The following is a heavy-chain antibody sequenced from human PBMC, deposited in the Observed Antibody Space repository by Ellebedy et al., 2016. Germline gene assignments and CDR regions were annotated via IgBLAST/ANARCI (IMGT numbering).Heavy chain of an antibody. CDR2: IWFDGSNK. Sequence: GESLKISCAASGFTFSSYGMHWVRQAPGKGLEWVAVIWFDGSNKYHADSVKGRFTVSRDTSKNTVFLHMNSLRGEDTAVYYCARDIRPGAVAGTFQHWGQGTLVTVSS. CDR3: ARDIRPGAVAGTFQH. D-gene: IGHD6-19*01. CDR1: GFTFSSYG. V-gene: IGHV3-33*08. J-gene: IGHJ1*01.